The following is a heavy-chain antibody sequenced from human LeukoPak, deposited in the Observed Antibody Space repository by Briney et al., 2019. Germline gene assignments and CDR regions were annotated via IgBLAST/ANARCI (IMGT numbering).Heavy chain of an antibody. Sequence: GGSLRLSCAASGFTFSSYSMNWVRQAPGKGLEWVGRIKSKAHGGTTEYAAPVKGRFTISRDDSKNTLFLQMNSLQTEDAALYYCATYSSSYYYFVYWGQGTLVTVSS. J-gene: IGHJ4*02. CDR2: IKSKAHGGTT. D-gene: IGHD6-13*01. V-gene: IGHV3-15*01. CDR3: ATYSSSYYYFVY. CDR1: GFTFSSYS.